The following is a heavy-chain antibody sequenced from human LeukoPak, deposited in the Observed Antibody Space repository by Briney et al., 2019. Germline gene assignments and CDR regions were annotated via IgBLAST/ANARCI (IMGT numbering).Heavy chain of an antibody. V-gene: IGHV1-18*01. Sequence: ASLKLSCKASGYTFTTYGITWVRQAPGQGLEWMGWISTYSGNTNYALKVQGRLTMTTDTSTSTVNMELRSLRSDDTAVYYCARDMVQYTHGEGGYWGQGTLVTVSS. D-gene: IGHD4/OR15-4a*01. CDR2: ISTYSGNT. CDR3: ARDMVQYTHGEGGY. CDR1: GYTFTTYG. J-gene: IGHJ4*02.